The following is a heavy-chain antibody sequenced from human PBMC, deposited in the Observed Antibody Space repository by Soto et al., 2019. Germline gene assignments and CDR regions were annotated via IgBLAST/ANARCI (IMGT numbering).Heavy chain of an antibody. Sequence: ASVKVSCKASGYTFTSYYMHWVRQAPGQGLEWMGIINPSGGSTSYAQKFQGRVTMTGDTSTSTVYMELSSLSSEDTAVYYCARPPREIRYCSGGSCYSLHYWGQGTPVTVSS. D-gene: IGHD2-15*01. CDR3: ARPPREIRYCSGGSCYSLHY. J-gene: IGHJ4*02. V-gene: IGHV1-46*01. CDR2: INPSGGST. CDR1: GYTFTSYY.